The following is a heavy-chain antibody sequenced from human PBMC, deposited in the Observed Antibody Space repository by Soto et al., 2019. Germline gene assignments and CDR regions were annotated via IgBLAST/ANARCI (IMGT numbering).Heavy chain of an antibody. Sequence: SGPTLVNPTETLTLTCTVSGFSLSNARMGVSWIRQPPGKALEWLAHIFSNDEKSYSTSLKSRLTISKDTSKSQVVLTMTNMDPVDTATYYCARIQDSSSPGYLDYWGQGTLVTVSS. CDR3: ARIQDSSSPGYLDY. J-gene: IGHJ4*02. CDR2: IFSNDEK. V-gene: IGHV2-26*01. CDR1: GFSLSNARMG. D-gene: IGHD6-6*01.